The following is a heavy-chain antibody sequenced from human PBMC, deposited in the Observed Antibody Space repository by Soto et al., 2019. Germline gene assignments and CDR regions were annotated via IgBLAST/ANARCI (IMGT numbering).Heavy chain of an antibody. CDR2: IYYSGST. CDR3: ARALYDFWSGYYEYYFDY. V-gene: IGHV4-59*01. D-gene: IGHD3-3*01. CDR1: GGSISSYY. Sequence: QVQLQESGPGLVKPSETLSLTCTVSGGSISSYYWSWIRQPPGKGLEWIGYIYYSGSTNYNPSLKSRVTISVDTSKNQFSLKLSAVTAADTAVYYCARALYDFWSGYYEYYFDYWGQGTLVTVSS. J-gene: IGHJ4*02.